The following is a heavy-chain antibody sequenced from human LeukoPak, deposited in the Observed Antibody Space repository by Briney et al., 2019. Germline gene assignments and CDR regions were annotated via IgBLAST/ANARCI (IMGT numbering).Heavy chain of an antibody. D-gene: IGHD3-10*01. J-gene: IGHJ4*02. Sequence: PSETLSLTCTVSGGSISSSSYYWGWIRQPPGKGLEWIGSIYYSGSTYYNPSLKSRVTISVDTSKNQFSLKLSSVTAADTPVYYCARRWGYGSGSNRFDYWGQGTLVTVSS. CDR2: IYYSGST. V-gene: IGHV4-39*01. CDR1: GGSISSSSYY. CDR3: ARRWGYGSGSNRFDY.